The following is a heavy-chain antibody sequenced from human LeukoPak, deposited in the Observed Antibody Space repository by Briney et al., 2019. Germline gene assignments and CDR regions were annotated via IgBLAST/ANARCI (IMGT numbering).Heavy chain of an antibody. J-gene: IGHJ4*02. CDR2: IDYTGTT. CDR3: VKFKRRPRTYSYDYEF. CDR1: GFTFSTYS. V-gene: IGHV4-39*07. D-gene: IGHD5-18*01. Sequence: GSLRLSCAASGFTFSTYSMNWVRQAPGKGLAWIASIDYTGTTYYNPSFKSRVSISMDTSKNQFSLKLTSVTAADTAVFYCVKFKRRPRTYSYDYEFWGQGTLVTVSP.